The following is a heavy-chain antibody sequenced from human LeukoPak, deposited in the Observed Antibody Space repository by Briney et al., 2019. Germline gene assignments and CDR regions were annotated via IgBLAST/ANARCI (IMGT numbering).Heavy chain of an antibody. J-gene: IGHJ1*01. CDR2: IYHSGST. V-gene: IGHV4-39*01. Sequence: SETLSLTCTVSGASISSSSYYWGWIRQPPGKGLEWIGSIYHSGSTYFNPSLKSRVTMFADTSKSQFSLRLSSVTAGDTATYYCAKHDASGDYADCWGQGTLVTVFS. D-gene: IGHD4-17*01. CDR1: GASISSSSYY. CDR3: AKHDASGDYADC.